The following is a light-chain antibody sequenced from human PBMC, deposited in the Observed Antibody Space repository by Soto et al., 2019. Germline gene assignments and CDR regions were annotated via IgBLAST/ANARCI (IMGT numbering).Light chain of an antibody. CDR2: DTR. CDR3: LRSYSGARPV. CDR1: TGAVTSGHY. J-gene: IGLJ2*01. Sequence: QTVVTQEPSLTVSPGGTVTLTCGSSTGAVTSGHYPYWFQQKPGQAPRTLIYDTRNKHSWTPARFSGSLLGGKAALTLSGAQPEDEAEYYCLRSYSGARPVFGGGTKLTVL. V-gene: IGLV7-46*01.